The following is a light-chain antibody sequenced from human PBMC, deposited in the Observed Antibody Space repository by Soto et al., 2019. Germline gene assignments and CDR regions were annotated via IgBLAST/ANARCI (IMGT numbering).Light chain of an antibody. CDR1: QSVNSNY. J-gene: IGKJ2*01. CDR3: NQYGLSPRHP. V-gene: IGKV3-20*01. Sequence: EIVLTQSPGTLSLTPGERATLSCRASQSVNSNYLAWYQQKPGQAPRLLIYGASSRATGVPNRFSGSGSGTDFTLTISSLEPEDFAVYYCNQYGLSPRHPFGQGTKLEIK. CDR2: GAS.